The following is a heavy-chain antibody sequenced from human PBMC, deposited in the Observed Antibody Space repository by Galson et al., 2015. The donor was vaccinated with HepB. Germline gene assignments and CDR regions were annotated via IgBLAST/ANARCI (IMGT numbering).Heavy chain of an antibody. V-gene: IGHV3-33*01. CDR2: IWYDGSNK. Sequence: SLRLSCAASGFTFSSYGMHWVRQAPGKGLEWVAVIWYDGSNKYYADSVKGRFTISRDNSKNTLYLQMNSLRAEDTAVYYCARDINSRRQQRGYYYYYMDVWGKGTTVTVSS. D-gene: IGHD6-13*01. CDR1: GFTFSSYG. J-gene: IGHJ6*03. CDR3: ARDINSRRQQRGYYYYYMDV.